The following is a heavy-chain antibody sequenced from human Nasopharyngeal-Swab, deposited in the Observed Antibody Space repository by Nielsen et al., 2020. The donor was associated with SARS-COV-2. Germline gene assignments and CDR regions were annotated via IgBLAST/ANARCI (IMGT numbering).Heavy chain of an antibody. CDR1: GFTFSSYS. CDR2: ISYDGSNK. J-gene: IGHJ4*02. Sequence: GESLKISCAASGFTFSSYSMHWVRQAPGKGLEWVAVISYDGSNKYYADSVKGRFTISRDNSKNTLYLQMNSLRAEDTAVYYCAKSPSSSGWYVAYWGQGTLVTVSS. V-gene: IGHV3-30*18. D-gene: IGHD6-19*01. CDR3: AKSPSSSGWYVAY.